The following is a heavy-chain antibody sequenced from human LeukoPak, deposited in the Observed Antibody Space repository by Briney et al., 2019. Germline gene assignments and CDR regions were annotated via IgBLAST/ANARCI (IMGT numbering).Heavy chain of an antibody. CDR3: GSSNSSTSLTSRATISVDKSKHQFSLKLSSATAADTAVYYCARASGWYHYYYYYYGMDV. CDR2: IYYSCRT. V-gene: IGHV4-59*08. J-gene: IGHJ6*04. Sequence: SETLSLTCTFSVRSISIYYGIWIRQPPAKVLEGIGYIYYSCRTNYIPSLKSRVTISVDTSKNQFSLRLSSVTAADTAVYYGGSSNSSTSLTSRATISVDKSKHQFSLKLSSATAADTAVYYCARASGWYHYYYYYYGMDVWGKGTTVTVSS. D-gene: IGHD3-10*01. CDR1: VRSISIYY.